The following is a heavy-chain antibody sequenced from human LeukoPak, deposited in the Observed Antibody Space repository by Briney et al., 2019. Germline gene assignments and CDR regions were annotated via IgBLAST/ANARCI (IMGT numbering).Heavy chain of an antibody. CDR3: ATGQLYYDILTGAFDFDY. CDR2: ISWDGGST. CDR1: GFTFDDYA. Sequence: PGGSLRLSCAASGFTFDDYAMHWVRQAPGKGLEWVSLISWDGGSTYYADSVKGRFTISRDNSKNSLYLQMNSLRAEDTALYYCATGQLYYDILTGAFDFDYWGQGTLVTVSS. J-gene: IGHJ4*02. V-gene: IGHV3-43D*03. D-gene: IGHD3-9*01.